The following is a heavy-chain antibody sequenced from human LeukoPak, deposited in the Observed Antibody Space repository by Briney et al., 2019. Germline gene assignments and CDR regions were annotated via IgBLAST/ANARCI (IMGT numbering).Heavy chain of an antibody. D-gene: IGHD3-22*01. CDR2: IIPIFGTA. Sequence: SVKVSCKASGGTFSSYAISWVRQAPGQGLEWMGGIIPIFGTANYARKFQGRVTITTDESTSTAYMELSSLRSEDTAVYYCASGMATMYYDSSEGAFDIWGQGTMVTVSS. V-gene: IGHV1-69*05. CDR3: ASGMATMYYDSSEGAFDI. CDR1: GGTFSSYA. J-gene: IGHJ3*02.